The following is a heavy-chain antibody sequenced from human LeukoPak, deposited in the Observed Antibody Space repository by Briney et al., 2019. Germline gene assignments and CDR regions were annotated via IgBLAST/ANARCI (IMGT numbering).Heavy chain of an antibody. CDR3: ARVRYPGGFDY. Sequence: SETLSLTCTVSGVSISSGDYYWRWIRQPPGKGLEWIGYIYYSGSTYYNPSLKSRVTISVDTSKNQFSLKLSSVTAADTAVYYCARVRYPGGFDYWGQGTLVTVSS. CDR2: IYYSGST. D-gene: IGHD1-1*01. CDR1: GVSISSGDYY. J-gene: IGHJ4*02. V-gene: IGHV4-30-4*01.